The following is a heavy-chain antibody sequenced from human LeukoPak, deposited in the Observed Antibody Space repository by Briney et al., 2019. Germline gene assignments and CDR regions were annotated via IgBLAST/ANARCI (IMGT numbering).Heavy chain of an antibody. J-gene: IGHJ6*02. V-gene: IGHV1-2*02. CDR1: GYTFTGYY. Sequence: GASVKVSCKASGYTFTGYYMHWVRQAPGQGLEWMGWINPNSGGTNYAQKFQGRVTMTRDTSISTAYMELSRLRSDDTAVYYCARMVRLYCSGGNCYSNYYGMDVWGQGTTVTVSS. D-gene: IGHD2-15*01. CDR2: INPNSGGT. CDR3: ARMVRLYCSGGNCYSNYYGMDV.